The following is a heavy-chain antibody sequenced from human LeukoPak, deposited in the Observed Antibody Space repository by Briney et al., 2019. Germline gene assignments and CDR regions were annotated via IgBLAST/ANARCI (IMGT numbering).Heavy chain of an antibody. V-gene: IGHV3-23*01. D-gene: IGHD2-21*02. CDR3: AKARHIVVVTAIPFDY. J-gene: IGHJ4*02. Sequence: GRSLRLSCAASGFTFSSYAMCWVPQAPGKGLEWVSAISGSGGSTYYADSVKGRFTISRDNSKNTLYLQMNSLRAEDTAVYSCAKARHIVVVTAIPFDYWGQGTLVTVSS. CDR2: ISGSGGST. CDR1: GFTFSSYA.